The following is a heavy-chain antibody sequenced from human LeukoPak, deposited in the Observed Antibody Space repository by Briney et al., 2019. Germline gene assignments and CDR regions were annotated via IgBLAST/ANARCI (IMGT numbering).Heavy chain of an antibody. CDR1: GGTFSSYA. CDR3: ARDRAVAGTPGAAFDI. CDR2: IIPILGIA. J-gene: IGHJ3*02. D-gene: IGHD6-19*01. V-gene: IGHV1-69*04. Sequence: SVKVSCKASGGTFSSYAISWVRQAPGQGLEWMGRIIPILGIANYAQKFQGRVTITADKSTSTAYMELSSLRSEDTAVYYCARDRAVAGTPGAAFDIWGQGTMVTVSS.